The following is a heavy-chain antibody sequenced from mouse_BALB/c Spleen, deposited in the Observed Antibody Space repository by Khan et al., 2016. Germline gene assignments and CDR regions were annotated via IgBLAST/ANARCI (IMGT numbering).Heavy chain of an antibody. J-gene: IGHJ3*01. CDR2: IDLANGNT. CDR1: GFNIKDTY. Sequence: VQLQQSGAELVKPGASVKLSCTASGFNIKDTYMHWVKQRPEQGLEWIGRIDLANGNTTYDPKFQGKATITADTASNTAYLQLSSLTTEDTAVSYCARSPYDYDVGFAYWGQGTLVTVSA. CDR3: ARSPYDYDVGFAY. D-gene: IGHD2-4*01. V-gene: IGHV14-3*02.